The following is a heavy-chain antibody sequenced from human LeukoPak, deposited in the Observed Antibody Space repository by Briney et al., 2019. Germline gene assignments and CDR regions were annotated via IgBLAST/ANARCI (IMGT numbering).Heavy chain of an antibody. Sequence: GGSLRLSCAASGFIFSSYNINWVRRAPGKGLEWVSYISSSSTIYYADSVKGRFTISRDNAKNSLYLQMNSLRAEDTAVYYCARDGVAAAVRNYMDVWGKGTTVTVSS. J-gene: IGHJ6*03. D-gene: IGHD6-13*01. CDR1: GFIFSSYN. V-gene: IGHV3-48*04. CDR2: ISSSSTI. CDR3: ARDGVAAAVRNYMDV.